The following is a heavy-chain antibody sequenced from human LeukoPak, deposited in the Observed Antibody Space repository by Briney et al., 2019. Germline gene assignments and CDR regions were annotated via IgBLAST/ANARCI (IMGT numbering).Heavy chain of an antibody. D-gene: IGHD3-3*01. Sequence: GGSLRLSCAASGFTFDDYAMHWVRQAPGKGLEWVSLISWDGGSTYYADSVKGRFTISRDNSKNSLYLQMNSLRAEDTALYYCAKGSGYDFWSGYQNWGQGTLATVSS. CDR3: AKGSGYDFWSGYQN. J-gene: IGHJ4*02. CDR1: GFTFDDYA. CDR2: ISWDGGST. V-gene: IGHV3-43D*04.